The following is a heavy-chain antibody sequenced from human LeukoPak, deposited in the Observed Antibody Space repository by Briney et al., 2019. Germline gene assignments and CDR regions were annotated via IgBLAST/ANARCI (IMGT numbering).Heavy chain of an antibody. J-gene: IGHJ4*02. CDR3: ARAYYYDSSGYSGLDY. D-gene: IGHD3-22*01. Sequence: ASVKVSCKASGYTFTSYAMHWVRQAPGQRLEWMGWINAGNGNTKYSQKFQGRVTITRDTSASTAYMELSSLRSEDTAVYYCARAYYYDSSGYSGLDYWGQGTLVTVFS. CDR2: INAGNGNT. CDR1: GYTFTSYA. V-gene: IGHV1-3*01.